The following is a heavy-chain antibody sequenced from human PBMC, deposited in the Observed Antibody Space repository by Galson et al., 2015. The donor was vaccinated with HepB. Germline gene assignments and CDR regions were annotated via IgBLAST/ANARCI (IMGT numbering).Heavy chain of an antibody. CDR2: ISSTSSYI. CDR3: AREGYCSTTSCYQDAFDI. V-gene: IGHV3-21*01. CDR1: GFTFSSYS. Sequence: SLRLSCAASGFTFSSYSMHRVRQAPGKGLEWVSSISSTSSYIYYADSVKGRFTISRDNAKNSLYLLMNSLRAEDTAVYYCAREGYCSTTSCYQDAFDIWGQGTMVTVSS. J-gene: IGHJ3*02. D-gene: IGHD2-2*01.